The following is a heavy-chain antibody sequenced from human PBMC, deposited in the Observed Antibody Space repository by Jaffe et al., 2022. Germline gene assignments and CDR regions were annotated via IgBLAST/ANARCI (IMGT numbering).Heavy chain of an antibody. J-gene: IGHJ4*02. V-gene: IGHV3-43*01. CDR1: GFTFDDYT. Sequence: EVQLVESGGVVVQPGGSLRLSCAASGFTFDDYTMHWVRQAPGKGLEWVSLISWDGGSTYYADSVKGRFTISRDNSKNSLYLQMNSLRTEDTALYYCARSHSGYDYYFDYWGQGTLVTVSS. CDR2: ISWDGGST. CDR3: ARSHSGYDYYFDY. D-gene: IGHD5-12*01.